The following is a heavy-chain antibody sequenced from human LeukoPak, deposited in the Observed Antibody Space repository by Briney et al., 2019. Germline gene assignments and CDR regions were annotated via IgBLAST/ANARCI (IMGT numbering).Heavy chain of an antibody. V-gene: IGHV3-30*02. CDR3: ARSRYCSSTSCPSGEY. CDR1: GFTFSSYG. J-gene: IGHJ4*02. CDR2: IRYDGSNK. D-gene: IGHD2-2*01. Sequence: HPGGSLRLSCAASGFTFSSYGMHWVRQAPGKGLEWVAFIRYDGSNKYYADSVKGRFTISRDNSKNSLYLQMNSLRAEDTAVYYCARSRYCSSTSCPSGEYWGQGTLVTVSS.